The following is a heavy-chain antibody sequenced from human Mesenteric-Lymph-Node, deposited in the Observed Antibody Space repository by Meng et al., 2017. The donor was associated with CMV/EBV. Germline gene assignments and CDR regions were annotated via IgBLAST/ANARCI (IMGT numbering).Heavy chain of an antibody. CDR1: GFTFSSYW. Sequence: GESLKISCAASGFTFSSYWMHWVRQVPGKGLVWVSSINNDGTFTARADSVKGRFTVSRDNAKSTVYLQMNSLTVEDAAVYYCGDFEAGWGQGTLVTVFS. CDR2: INNDGTFT. CDR3: GDFEAG. J-gene: IGHJ4*02. V-gene: IGHV3-74*01. D-gene: IGHD3-3*01.